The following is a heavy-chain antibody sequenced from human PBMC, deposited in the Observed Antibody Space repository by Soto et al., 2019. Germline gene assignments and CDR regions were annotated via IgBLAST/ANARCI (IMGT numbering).Heavy chain of an antibody. CDR1: GFTFGSYL. Sequence: GXSRRLSCAASGFTFGSYLMSWVRQAPGKGXEWVAXIEQDGSEKYXXDSVKGRXXISRENAKNSLYLQMNSLRAEDTAVYYCAREPYWGQGTQVTVYS. V-gene: IGHV3-7*01. CDR2: IEQDGSEK. J-gene: IGHJ4*02. CDR3: AREPY.